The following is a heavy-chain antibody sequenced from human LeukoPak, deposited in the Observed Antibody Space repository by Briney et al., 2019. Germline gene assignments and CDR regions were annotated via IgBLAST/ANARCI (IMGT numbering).Heavy chain of an antibody. V-gene: IGHV3-11*01. D-gene: IGHD5-12*01. CDR2: ISSRGSNI. J-gene: IGHJ6*03. CDR1: GFTFSDYY. Sequence: KSGGSLRLSCAASGFTFSDYYMSWIRQAPGKGLEWVSYISSRGSNIYYADSVKGRFTISRDNAKNSLYLQMNSLRAEDTAVFYCARVGKSQKAYSGYDYYYYMDVWGKGTTVTVSS. CDR3: ARVGKSQKAYSGYDYYYYMDV.